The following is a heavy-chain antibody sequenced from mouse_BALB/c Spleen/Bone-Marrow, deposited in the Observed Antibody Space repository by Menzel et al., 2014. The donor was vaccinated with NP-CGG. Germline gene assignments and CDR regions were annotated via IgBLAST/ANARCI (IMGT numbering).Heavy chain of an antibody. CDR1: GYTFTSYT. V-gene: IGHV1-4*02. D-gene: IGHD1-1*02. CDR3: AREEWSTGFAY. J-gene: IGHJ3*01. Sequence: VMLVESAAELARPGASVKMSCKASGYTFTSYTMHWVKQRPGQGLEWIGYINPSSGYTEYNQKFKDKTTLTADKSSSTAYMQLSSLTSEDSAVYYCAREEWSTGFAYWGQGTLVTVSA. CDR2: INPSSGYT.